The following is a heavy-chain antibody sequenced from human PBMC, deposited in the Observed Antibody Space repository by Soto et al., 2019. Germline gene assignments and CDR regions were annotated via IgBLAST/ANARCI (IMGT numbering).Heavy chain of an antibody. V-gene: IGHV3-74*01. CDR2: IKGDETNT. D-gene: IGHD5-12*01. J-gene: IGHJ4*02. CDR3: ARGLSGYYGFDY. Sequence: EVQLVESGGGLVQFGGSLRLSCAASGFTFSSYWMHWVRQVPGKGLVWVSRIKGDETNTGYADSVKGRFTISRDNVKNTLYLHMNSLRAEDTAVYYCARGLSGYYGFDYWGQGTLVTVSS. CDR1: GFTFSSYW.